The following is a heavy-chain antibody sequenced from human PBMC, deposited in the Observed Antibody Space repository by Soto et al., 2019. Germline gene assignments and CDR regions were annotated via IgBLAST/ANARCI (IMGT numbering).Heavy chain of an antibody. Sequence: QVQVVQSGPEVKNPGSSVKVSCKASGGTLSSYAINWVRQAPGQGLEWVGGVIPVFDSTKYAQKFQGRVTITADNSRSTVYLELTGLRFDDTAVYYCARGTLRRDGYTGDRDADYICTMDVWGQGTTVTVS. CDR3: ARGTLRRDGYTGDRDADYICTMDV. V-gene: IGHV1-69*06. CDR2: VIPVFDST. D-gene: IGHD4-17*01. CDR1: GGTLSSYA. J-gene: IGHJ6*02.